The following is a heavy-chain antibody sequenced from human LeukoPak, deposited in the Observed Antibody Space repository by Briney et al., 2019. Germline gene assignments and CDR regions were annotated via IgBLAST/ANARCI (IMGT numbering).Heavy chain of an antibody. CDR3: ARGTGYCLDP. V-gene: IGHV3-48*03. J-gene: IGHJ5*02. CDR2: ISTTGSTI. D-gene: IGHD2-2*03. Sequence: GGSLRLSCAASGFTFSTYEMNWVRQAPGKWLEWVSYISTTGSTIYYADSVKGRFTISRDNAKNSLYLQMNSPRAEDTAVYYCARGTGYCLDPWGQGNLVTVSS. CDR1: GFTFSTYE.